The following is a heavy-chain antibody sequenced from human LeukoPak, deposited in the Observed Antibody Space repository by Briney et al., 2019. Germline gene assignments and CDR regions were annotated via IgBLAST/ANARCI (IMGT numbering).Heavy chain of an antibody. D-gene: IGHD5-18*01. CDR1: GFTVSSNY. J-gene: IGHJ4*02. CDR3: AIAARPPRGYSDGSNPDY. CDR2: IYNGGST. V-gene: IGHV3-53*01. Sequence: PGGSLTLSCAASGFTVSSNYMSWVRQAPGKGLEWVSFIYNGGSTYYAASLKGRFTISIDTSKNTLYLKMNTVRAEDTAVYYCAIAARPPRGYSDGSNPDYWGQGTLVTVSS.